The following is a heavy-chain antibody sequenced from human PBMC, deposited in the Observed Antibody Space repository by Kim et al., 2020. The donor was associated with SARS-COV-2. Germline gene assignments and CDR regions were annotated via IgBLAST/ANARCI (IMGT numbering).Heavy chain of an antibody. J-gene: IGHJ4*02. Sequence: ASVKVSCKASGYTFTSYDINWVRQATGQGLEWMGWMNPNSGNTGYAQKFQGRVTMTRNTSISTAYMELSSLRSEDTAVYYCARGPIPYYYGSGSTDYWGQGTLVTVSS. CDR3: ARGPIPYYYGSGSTDY. CDR2: MNPNSGNT. D-gene: IGHD3-10*01. CDR1: GYTFTSYD. V-gene: IGHV1-8*01.